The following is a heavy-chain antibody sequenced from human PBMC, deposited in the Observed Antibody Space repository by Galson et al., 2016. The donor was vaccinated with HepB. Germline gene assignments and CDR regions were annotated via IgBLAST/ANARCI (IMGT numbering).Heavy chain of an antibody. Sequence: TLSLTCTVSGGSISSGGYYWSWIRPHPGKGLEWIGHIYYSGSTDYNPSLKSRVTISVDTSKNQFSLKLSSVTAADTAVYYCASRSVFCSSTSCRTGWLNPWGQGTLVTVSS. J-gene: IGHJ5*02. CDR3: ASRSVFCSSTSCRTGWLNP. V-gene: IGHV4-31*03. CDR1: GGSISSGGYY. D-gene: IGHD2-2*01. CDR2: IYYSGST.